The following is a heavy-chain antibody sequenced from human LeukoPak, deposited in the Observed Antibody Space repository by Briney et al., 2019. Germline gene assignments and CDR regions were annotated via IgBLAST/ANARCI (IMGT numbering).Heavy chain of an antibody. CDR2: INHSGST. J-gene: IGHJ3*02. CDR3: ARLPDSSGWYRRGAFDI. CDR1: GFTFRNYA. D-gene: IGHD6-19*01. V-gene: IGHV4-34*01. Sequence: GSLRLSCAASGFTFRNYAMHWVRQAPGKGLEWIGEINHSGSTNYNPSLKSRVTISVDTSKNQFSLKLSSVTAADTAVYYCARLPDSSGWYRRGAFDIWGQGTMVTVSS.